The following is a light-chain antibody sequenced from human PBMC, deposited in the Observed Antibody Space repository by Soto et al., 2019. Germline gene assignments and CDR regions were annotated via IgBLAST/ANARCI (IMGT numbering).Light chain of an antibody. CDR1: QGIAKS. V-gene: IGKV1-27*01. CDR2: SAS. Sequence: DIQMAQSPWSVSASVGDRVTITCRASQGIAKSLAWYQQKPGKAPKLLIYSASTLQSGVPSRFSGSGSGTDFTLTISSLQPEDVATYYCQKYNSAPWTFGQGTKVDIK. CDR3: QKYNSAPWT. J-gene: IGKJ1*01.